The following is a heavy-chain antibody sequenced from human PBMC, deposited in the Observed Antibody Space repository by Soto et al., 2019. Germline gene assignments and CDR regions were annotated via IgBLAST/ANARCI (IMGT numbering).Heavy chain of an antibody. D-gene: IGHD3-3*01. CDR1: GGTSSSYA. J-gene: IGHJ6*02. CDR2: IIAIFDTA. V-gene: IGHV1-69*13. Sequence: SIMVISKASGGTSSSYASIWLRHAPGQRLEWMGGIIAIFDTATNAQKFQGSVAITAVESTSTAYMELCSLLSEDAAVYYFGRKFFPRRDLPICYSGMDVWGQGTMVTVSS. CDR3: GRKFFPRRDLPICYSGMDV.